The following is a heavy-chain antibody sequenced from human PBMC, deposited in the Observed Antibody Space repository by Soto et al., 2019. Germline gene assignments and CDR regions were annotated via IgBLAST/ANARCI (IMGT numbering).Heavy chain of an antibody. Sequence: EVQLLESGGGLVQPGGSLRLSCAASGFTYRSYAMSWVRQAPGKGLEWVSAISGSGDYTHYADSVKGRFTISRDNSKNTMYLQMNSLRGEDKAIYYCAKGGTTVTHFDYWGQGTLVTVSS. CDR1: GFTYRSYA. CDR3: AKGGTTVTHFDY. J-gene: IGHJ4*02. V-gene: IGHV3-23*01. D-gene: IGHD4-17*01. CDR2: ISGSGDYT.